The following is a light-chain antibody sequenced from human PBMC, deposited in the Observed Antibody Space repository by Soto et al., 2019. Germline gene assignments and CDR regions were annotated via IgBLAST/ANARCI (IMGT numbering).Light chain of an antibody. J-gene: IGKJ5*01. V-gene: IGKV3-15*01. CDR1: QSVSIK. CDR3: QQYNNWPPIT. Sequence: EIVMTQSPATLSVSPGERATLSCRASQSVSIKLAWYQQKPAQAPRLLIYDTSTRATGIPARLSGSGSGTEFTLTISSLQSEDFAVYYCQQYNNWPPITFGQGTRLEIK. CDR2: DTS.